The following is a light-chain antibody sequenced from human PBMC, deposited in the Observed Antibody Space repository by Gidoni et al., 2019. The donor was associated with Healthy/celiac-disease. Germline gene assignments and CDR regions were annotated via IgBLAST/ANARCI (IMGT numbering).Light chain of an antibody. V-gene: IGLV3-1*01. CDR2: QDS. CDR1: KLGDKY. J-gene: IGLJ2*01. CDR3: QAWDSSTVV. Sequence: SYELTQPPSVPVSPGQTASRTWSGDKLGDKYACWYQQKPGPSPVLVIYQDSKRPSGIPARFSGSNSGNTATLTISGTQAMDEADYYCQAWDSSTVVFGGGTKLTVL.